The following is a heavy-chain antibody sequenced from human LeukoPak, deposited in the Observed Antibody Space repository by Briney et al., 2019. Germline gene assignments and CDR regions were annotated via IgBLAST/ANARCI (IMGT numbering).Heavy chain of an antibody. CDR3: ARQGSGYYPTPFDY. V-gene: IGHV3-23*01. D-gene: IGHD3-22*01. CDR1: GLSFSIYA. J-gene: IGHJ4*02. CDR2: ISGSGSTT. Sequence: GGSLRLSCASSGLSFSIYAMSWVRQAPGKGLEWVSDISGSGSTTYYAGPVKGRFTISRDNSNNTLYLQMNSLRAEDTAVYYCARQGSGYYPTPFDYWGQGTLVTVSS.